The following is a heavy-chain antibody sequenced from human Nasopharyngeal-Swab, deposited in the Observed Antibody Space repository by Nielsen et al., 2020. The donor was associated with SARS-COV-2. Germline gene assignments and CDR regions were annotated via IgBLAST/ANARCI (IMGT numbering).Heavy chain of an antibody. Sequence: SETLSLTCAVFGGSFSGSYWSCIRQPPGRGLEWIGELNHSGSTMYIPSLKSRVTISVDTSKNQFSLNLTSVTAADTAMYYCARGPALVIRKTLSSGFDIWGQGTMVTVSS. J-gene: IGHJ3*02. V-gene: IGHV4-34*01. CDR3: ARGPALVIRKTLSSGFDI. CDR1: GGSFSGSY. CDR2: LNHSGST. D-gene: IGHD3-10*01.